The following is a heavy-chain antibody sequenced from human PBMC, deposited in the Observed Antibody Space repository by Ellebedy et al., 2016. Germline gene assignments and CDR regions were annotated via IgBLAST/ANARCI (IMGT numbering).Heavy chain of an antibody. CDR2: INHSGST. J-gene: IGHJ3*02. D-gene: IGHD3-22*01. Sequence: SETLSLTXAKHGWSFDFYLNWIRQPPGKGLEWIGEINHSGSTNYNPSLKSRVTISVDTSKNQFSLRLSSVTAADTAVYYCARGGFTMIVLDAFDIWGQGTMVTVSS. V-gene: IGHV4-34*01. CDR1: GWSFDFY. CDR3: ARGGFTMIVLDAFDI.